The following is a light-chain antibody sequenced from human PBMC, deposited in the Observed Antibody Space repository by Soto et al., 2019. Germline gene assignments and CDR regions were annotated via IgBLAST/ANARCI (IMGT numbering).Light chain of an antibody. CDR1: QSCXRSY. J-gene: IGKJ1*01. CDR3: QQYGSSTWT. Sequence: EIVLTKSQRTVSLPPGERTTLYCRASQSCXRSYLALYHQKPGQAPRFLXYGSSSRATGSPDRFSGSGSGTDFTLTISRLEPEDFAVYYCQQYGSSTWTFGQVTKVAIK. CDR2: GSS. V-gene: IGKV3-20*01.